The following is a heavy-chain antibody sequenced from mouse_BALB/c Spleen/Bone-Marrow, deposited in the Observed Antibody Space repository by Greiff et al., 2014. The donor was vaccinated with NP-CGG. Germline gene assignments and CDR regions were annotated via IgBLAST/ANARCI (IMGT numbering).Heavy chain of an antibody. CDR1: GFTFSDYY. CDR3: ARGGIYYGMDY. J-gene: IGHJ4*01. V-gene: IGHV5-12*01. CDR2: ISNGGGST. Sequence: DVHLVESGGGLVQPGGSLKLSCAPSGFTFSDYYMYWVRQTPEKRLEWVAYISNGGGSTYYPDTVKGRFTISRDNAKNTLYLQMSRLKSEDTAMYYCARGGIYYGMDYWGQGTSVTVSS.